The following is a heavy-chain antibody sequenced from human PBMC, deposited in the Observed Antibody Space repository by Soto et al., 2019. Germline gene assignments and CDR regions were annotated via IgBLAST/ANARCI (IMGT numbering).Heavy chain of an antibody. J-gene: IGHJ5*02. CDR1: SGSISSSNW. CDR2: IYHSGST. V-gene: IGHV4-4*02. Sequence: SETLSLTCAVSSGSISSSNWWSWVRQPPGKGLEWIGEIYHSGSTNYNPSLKSRVTISVDKSKNQFSLKLSSVTAADTAVYYCASLENYCSSTSCRDNWFDPWGQGTLVTVSS. D-gene: IGHD2-2*01. CDR3: ASLENYCSSTSCRDNWFDP.